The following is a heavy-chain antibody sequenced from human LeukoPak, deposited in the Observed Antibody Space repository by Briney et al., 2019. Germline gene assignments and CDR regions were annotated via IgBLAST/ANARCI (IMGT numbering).Heavy chain of an antibody. CDR1: GASISDHY. V-gene: IGHV4-59*11. CDR2: AHYNGGT. CDR3: ARDGSSWYVPDY. J-gene: IGHJ4*02. Sequence: PSETLSLTCSVSGASISDHYWSWIRQPPGKGLEWIGYAHYNGGTNYNSSLKSRLTISVDTSKNQFSLHLTSVTAADTAVYYCARDGSSWYVPDYWGQGTLVTVSP. D-gene: IGHD6-13*01.